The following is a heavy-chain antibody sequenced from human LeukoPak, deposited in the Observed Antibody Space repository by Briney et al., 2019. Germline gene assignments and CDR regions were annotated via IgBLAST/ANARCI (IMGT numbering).Heavy chain of an antibody. J-gene: IGHJ6*03. CDR2: TSYSGST. Sequence: PPETLSLTCTVSGGSLSGNTYYWGWIRQPPGKGLEWIVTTSYSGSTYYNPSLKSRVTISVDTSKNQFTLRLSSVTAADTALYYCARHGDHYYYMDVWGKGTTVTVSS. CDR1: GGSLSGNTYY. D-gene: IGHD3-3*01. CDR3: ARHGDHYYYMDV. V-gene: IGHV4-39*01.